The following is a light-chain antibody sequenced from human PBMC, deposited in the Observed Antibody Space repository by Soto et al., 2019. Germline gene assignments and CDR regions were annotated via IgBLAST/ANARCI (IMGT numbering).Light chain of an antibody. Sequence: QSVLTQPASVSGSPEQSITISCTGTSSDVGSYNLVSWYQQHPGKAPKVMIYEATKRPSGVSNRFSGSKSGNTASLTISGLQAEDEADYYCCASAGSGTVVLGGGTKLTVL. CDR1: SSDVGSYNL. CDR2: EAT. CDR3: CASAGSGTVV. V-gene: IGLV2-23*01. J-gene: IGLJ3*02.